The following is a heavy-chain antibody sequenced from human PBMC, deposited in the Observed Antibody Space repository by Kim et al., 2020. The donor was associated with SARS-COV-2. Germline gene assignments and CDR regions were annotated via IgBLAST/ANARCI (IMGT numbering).Heavy chain of an antibody. J-gene: IGHJ6*02. CDR2: INTNTGNP. CDR1: GYTFTSYA. CDR3: ARVHTATYYYGMDV. Sequence: ASVKVSCKASGYTFTSYAMNWVRQAPGQGLEWMGWINTNTGNPTYAQGFTGRFVFSLDTSVSTAYLQISSLKAEDTAVYYCARVHTATYYYGMDVWGQGTTVTVSS. V-gene: IGHV7-4-1*02. D-gene: IGHD5-18*01.